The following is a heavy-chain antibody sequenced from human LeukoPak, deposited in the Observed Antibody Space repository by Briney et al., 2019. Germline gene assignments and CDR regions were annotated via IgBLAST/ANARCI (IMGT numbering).Heavy chain of an antibody. CDR1: GFTFSSYA. J-gene: IGHJ4*02. D-gene: IGHD1-14*01. V-gene: IGHV3-23*01. Sequence: TGGSLRLSCAASGFTFSSYAMSWVRQAPGKGLEWVSAISYSGGYTYYADSVKGRFTISRDNSKNSLYLQMNSLRDEDTAVYYCARGYFFDYWGQGTLVTVSS. CDR3: ARGYFFDY. CDR2: ISYSGGYT.